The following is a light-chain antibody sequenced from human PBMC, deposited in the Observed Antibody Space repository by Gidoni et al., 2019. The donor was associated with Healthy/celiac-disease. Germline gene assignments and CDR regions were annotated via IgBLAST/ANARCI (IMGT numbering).Light chain of an antibody. J-gene: IGKJ4*01. CDR1: QSVSSSY. CDR3: QQYGSSPLT. CDR2: CAS. Sequence: ELVLTQSPGTLSLSPGERATLSCRASQSVSSSYLAWYQQKPGQAPRLLIYCASSRATGIPDRFSGSGSGTDFTHTISRLEPEDFAVYYCQQYGSSPLTFGGGTKVEIK. V-gene: IGKV3-20*01.